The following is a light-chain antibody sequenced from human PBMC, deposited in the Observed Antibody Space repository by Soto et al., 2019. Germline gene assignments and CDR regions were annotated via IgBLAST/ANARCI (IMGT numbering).Light chain of an antibody. J-gene: IGKJ1*01. CDR2: VGS. V-gene: IGKV2-28*01. CDR1: QMLLHSNGYNY. CDR3: MQALQTPT. Sequence: DIVMTQSPLSLPVTPVDPASISCRSSQMLLHSNGYNYLDWYLQKPGQSPQVLIYVGSNRASGVPDRFSGSGSGTDFTLKISRVEAEDVGVYYCMQALQTPTFGQGTKVDIK.